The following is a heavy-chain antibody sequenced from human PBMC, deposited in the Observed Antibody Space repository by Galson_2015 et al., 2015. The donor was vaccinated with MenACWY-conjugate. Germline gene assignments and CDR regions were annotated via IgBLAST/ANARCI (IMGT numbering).Heavy chain of an antibody. D-gene: IGHD2-15*01. CDR3: AGSTKWCLDY. Sequence: ETLSLTCAVSGGSISSNWWSWVRQSPGKGLEWIGEVYHDGDTNYNPSLTGRVTISIDKPKSQFSLNLKSMNGADTAVYFCAGSTKWCLDYWGQGILVTVSS. CDR2: VYHDGDT. J-gene: IGHJ4*02. V-gene: IGHV4/OR15-8*02. CDR1: GGSISSNW.